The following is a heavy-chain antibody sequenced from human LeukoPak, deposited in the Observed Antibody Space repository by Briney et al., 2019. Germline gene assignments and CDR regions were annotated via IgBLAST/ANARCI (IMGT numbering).Heavy chain of an antibody. CDR2: IYYSGST. Sequence: GSLRLSCAASGFTVSSNYMSWIRQPPGKGLEWIGYIYYSGSTNYNPSLKSRVTISVDTSKNQFSLKLSSVTAADTAVYYCARGSSTVIRYFDLWGRGTLVTVSS. CDR3: ARGSSTVIRYFDL. D-gene: IGHD4-17*01. V-gene: IGHV4-59*02. J-gene: IGHJ2*01. CDR1: GFTVSSNY.